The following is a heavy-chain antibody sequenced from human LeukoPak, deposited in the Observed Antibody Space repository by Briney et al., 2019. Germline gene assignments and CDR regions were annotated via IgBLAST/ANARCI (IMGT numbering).Heavy chain of an antibody. D-gene: IGHD3-22*01. Sequence: GGSLRLSCAASGFTFSDSAMHWVRQASGKGLEWIGLIRNKANSYATTYTASVKGRFTISRDDSKNTAFLQMNSLKTEDTAVYYCTRHRDSSGYYYLDYYYYMDVWGKGTTVTVS. CDR3: TRHRDSSGYYYLDYYYYMDV. CDR2: IRNKANSYAT. J-gene: IGHJ6*03. V-gene: IGHV3-73*01. CDR1: GFTFSDSA.